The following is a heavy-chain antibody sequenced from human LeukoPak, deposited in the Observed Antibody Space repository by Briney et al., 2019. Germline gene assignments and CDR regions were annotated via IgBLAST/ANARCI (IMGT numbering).Heavy chain of an antibody. CDR3: AKMRYISGYDFDS. V-gene: IGHV3-30*18. D-gene: IGHD5-12*01. CDR1: GFTFNVYN. J-gene: IGHJ4*02. Sequence: PGRSLRLSCSASGFTFNVYNMHWVRQAPGKGLEWVALISHDGRDKDYGDSVEGRFTISRDNSRNILYLQMNSLTSDDTAVYYCAKMRYISGYDFDSWGQGAQVTVSS. CDR2: ISHDGRDK.